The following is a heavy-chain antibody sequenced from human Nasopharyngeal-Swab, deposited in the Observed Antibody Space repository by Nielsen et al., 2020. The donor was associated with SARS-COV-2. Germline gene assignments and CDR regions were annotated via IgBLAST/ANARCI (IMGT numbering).Heavy chain of an antibody. Sequence: GESLKISCVASGFTFSSYSMNWVRQAPGKGLEWVSSISSSSSYIYYADSVKGRFTISRDNAKNSLYLQMNSLRAEDTAVYYCARGAVGAKGDYWGQGTLVTVSS. CDR1: GFTFSSYS. CDR2: ISSSSSYI. CDR3: ARGAVGAKGDY. D-gene: IGHD1-26*01. V-gene: IGHV3-21*01. J-gene: IGHJ4*02.